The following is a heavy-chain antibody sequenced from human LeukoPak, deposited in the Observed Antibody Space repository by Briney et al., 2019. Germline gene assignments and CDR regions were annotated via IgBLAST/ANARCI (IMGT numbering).Heavy chain of an antibody. V-gene: IGHV3-23*01. J-gene: IGHJ4*02. Sequence: GGSLRLSCAVSGITLSNYGMSWVRQAPGKGLEWVAGISDSGGRANYADSVKGRFTISRDNPKNTLYLQMNSLRAEDTAVYFCAKRGVVIRVILVGFHKEAYYFDSWAREPWSPSPQ. CDR3: AKRGVVIRVILVGFHKEAYYFDS. CDR2: ISDSGGRA. D-gene: IGHD3-22*01. CDR1: GITLSNYG.